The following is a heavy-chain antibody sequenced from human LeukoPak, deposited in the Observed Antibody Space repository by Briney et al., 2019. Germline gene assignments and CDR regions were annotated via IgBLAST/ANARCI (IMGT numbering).Heavy chain of an antibody. Sequence: GSVKVFCQVFGYTLPELFLHWGRTAPGKGLEWVGGFDPEDGETIYAQKFQGRVTMTEDTSTDTAYMELSSLRSEDTAVYYCATRRSSGWYQNWFDPWGQGTLVTVSS. V-gene: IGHV1-24*01. J-gene: IGHJ5*02. D-gene: IGHD6-19*01. CDR2: FDPEDGET. CDR3: ATRRSSGWYQNWFDP. CDR1: GYTLPELF.